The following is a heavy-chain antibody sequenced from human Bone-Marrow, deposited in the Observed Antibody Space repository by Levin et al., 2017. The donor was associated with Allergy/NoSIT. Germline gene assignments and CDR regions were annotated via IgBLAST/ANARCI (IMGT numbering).Heavy chain of an antibody. CDR2: ISAYNGNT. Sequence: TGESLKISCKASGYTFTSYGISWVRQAPGQGLEWMGWISAYNGNTNYAQKLQGRVTMTTDTSTSTAYMELRSLRSDDTAVYYCARGGPCGGDCYSNWFDPWGQGTLVTVSS. J-gene: IGHJ5*02. D-gene: IGHD2-21*02. CDR3: ARGGPCGGDCYSNWFDP. CDR1: GYTFTSYG. V-gene: IGHV1-18*01.